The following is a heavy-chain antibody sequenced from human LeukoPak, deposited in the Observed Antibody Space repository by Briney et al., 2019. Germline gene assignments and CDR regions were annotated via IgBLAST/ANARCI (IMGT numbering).Heavy chain of an antibody. CDR3: ARAVPYGYDYVWGSFPFGY. D-gene: IGHD3-16*01. Sequence: PGGSLRLSCAASGFTVSSNYMSWVRQAPGKGLEWVSVIYSGGSTYYADSVKGRFTISRDNSKNTLYLQMNSLRAEDTAVYYCARAVPYGYDYVWGSFPFGYWGQGTLVTVSS. V-gene: IGHV3-66*01. CDR1: GFTVSSNY. CDR2: IYSGGST. J-gene: IGHJ4*02.